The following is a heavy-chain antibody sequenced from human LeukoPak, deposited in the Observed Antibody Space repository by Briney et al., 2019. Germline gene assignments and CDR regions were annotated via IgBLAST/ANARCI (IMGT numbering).Heavy chain of an antibody. D-gene: IGHD3-3*01. CDR2: INHSGST. J-gene: IGHJ5*02. CDR1: GGSFSGYY. CDR3: ARQAKFWSGRFLGNWFDP. Sequence: SETLSLTCAVYGGSFSGYYWSWIRQPPGKGLEWIGEINHSGSTNYNPSLKSRVTISVDTSKNQFSLKLSSVTAADTAVYYCARQAKFWSGRFLGNWFDPWGQGTLVTVSS. V-gene: IGHV4-34*01.